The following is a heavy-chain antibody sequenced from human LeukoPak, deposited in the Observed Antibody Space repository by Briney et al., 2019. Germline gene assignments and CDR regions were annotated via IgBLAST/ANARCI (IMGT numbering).Heavy chain of an antibody. CDR3: ARVEIAAAGTIVSY. J-gene: IGHJ4*02. CDR2: INHSGST. CDR1: GGSLSGYY. Sequence: SETLSLTCAVYGGSLSGYYWSWIRQPPGKGLEWIGEINHSGSTNYNPSLKSRVTVSVDTSKNQFSLKLNSVTAADPAVYYCARVEIAAAGTIVSYWGQGTLVTVSS. V-gene: IGHV4-34*01. D-gene: IGHD6-13*01.